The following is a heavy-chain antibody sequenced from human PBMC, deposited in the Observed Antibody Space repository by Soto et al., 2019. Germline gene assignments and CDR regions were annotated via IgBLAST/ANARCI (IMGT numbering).Heavy chain of an antibody. Sequence: QVQLVQSGAEVRKPGSSVKVSCKASGGTFSNYAITWVRQAPGQGLEWVGGIIPIFGSTNYAQKFQGRVTITGDESTSSAYMELSSLTSEDTAVYYCARDGDLRSDFWSGPLGGGWFDPWGQGTLVTVSS. CDR2: IIPIFGST. V-gene: IGHV1-69*12. J-gene: IGHJ5*02. CDR3: ARDGDLRSDFWSGPLGGGWFDP. CDR1: GGTFSNYA. D-gene: IGHD3-3*01.